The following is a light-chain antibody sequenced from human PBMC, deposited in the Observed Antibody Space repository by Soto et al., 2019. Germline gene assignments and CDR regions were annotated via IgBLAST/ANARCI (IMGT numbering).Light chain of an antibody. J-gene: IGLJ3*02. CDR1: NSNIGAGYD. Sequence: QSVLTQPPSVSGAPGKRGSISCTGSNSNIGAGYDVHWYHQLPGTAPKLLIYGNIHRPSGVPDRFSGSKSGASAFLVITGLPAEEEAAYYCQSYDSSLGGSKVFGGGTKLTVL. CDR3: QSYDSSLGGSKV. V-gene: IGLV1-40*01. CDR2: GNI.